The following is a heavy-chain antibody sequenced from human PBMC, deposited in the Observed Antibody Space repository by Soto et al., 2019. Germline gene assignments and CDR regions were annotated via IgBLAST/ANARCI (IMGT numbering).Heavy chain of an antibody. CDR2: IKNKANSYTT. V-gene: IGHV3-72*01. Sequence: EVQLVXSGGGLVQPEGSLRLSCAASGFTFSDHYMDWVRQAPGKGLEWVGRIKNKANSYTTEYAAPVKGXXTXXXDDSXXXXXXXXXXXXXXXXXXXXXTXVRLGSSRSSDYWGQGILVTVSS. D-gene: IGHD6-19*01. CDR1: GFTFSDHY. J-gene: IGHJ4*02. CDR3: TXVRLGSSRSSDY.